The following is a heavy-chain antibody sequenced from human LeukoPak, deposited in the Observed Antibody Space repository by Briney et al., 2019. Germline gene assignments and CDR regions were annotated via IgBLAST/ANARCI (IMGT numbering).Heavy chain of an antibody. V-gene: IGHV1-69*04. D-gene: IGHD1-26*01. J-gene: IGHJ3*02. CDR2: IIPILGIA. CDR1: GGTFSSYA. CDR3: ARGPGAHDAFDI. Sequence: SVKVSCKASGGTFSSYAISWVRQAPGQGLEWMGRIIPILGIANYAQKFQGRVTITADKSTSTAYMELSSLRSEDTAVYYCARGPGAHDAFDIWGQGTMVTVSS.